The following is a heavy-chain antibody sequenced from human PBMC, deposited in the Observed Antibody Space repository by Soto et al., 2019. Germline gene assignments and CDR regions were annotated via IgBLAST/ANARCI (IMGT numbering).Heavy chain of an antibody. J-gene: IGHJ5*02. CDR3: ARATIVLVPAAMVSHWFDP. D-gene: IGHD2-2*01. CDR2: FYYSENT. Sequence: PSETLSLTCSVSGGSISSRSYSWGWIRQPPGEGLEWIGTFYYSENTYYNPSLKSRVSISVDTSKNQFSLKLSSVTAADTAVYYCARATIVLVPAAMVSHWFDPWGQGTLVTVSS. CDR1: GGSISSRSYS. V-gene: IGHV4-39*01.